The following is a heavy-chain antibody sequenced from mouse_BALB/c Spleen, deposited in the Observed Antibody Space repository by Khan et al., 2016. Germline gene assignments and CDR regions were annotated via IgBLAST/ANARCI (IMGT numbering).Heavy chain of an antibody. D-gene: IGHD2-14*01. J-gene: IGHJ2*01. CDR3: ATSDYRYDYAMDY. CDR1: GYSITRGYT. Sequence: EVQLQESGPDLVKPSQSLSLTCTVAGYSITRGYTWHWIRQFPGNGLEWMGYIHYSGTTDYNPSLKRRISITRDTSKNRFFLQLNSVTTDDTATYYCATSDYRYDYAMDYWGPGTTLTVSS. V-gene: IGHV3-1*02. CDR2: IHYSGTT.